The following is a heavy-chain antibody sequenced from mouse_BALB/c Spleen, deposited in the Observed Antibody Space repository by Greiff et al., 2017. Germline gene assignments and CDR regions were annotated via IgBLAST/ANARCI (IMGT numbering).Heavy chain of an antibody. J-gene: IGHJ4*01. D-gene: IGHD2-3*01. V-gene: IGHV1-69*02. CDR3: ARGDGYSSYAMDY. CDR2: IDPSDSYT. Sequence: VQLQQPGAELVKPGASVKLSCKASGYTFTSYWMHWVKQRPGQGLEWIGEIDPSDSYTNYNQKFKGKATLTVDKSSSTAYMQLSSLTSEDSAVYYCARGDGYSSYAMDYWGQGTSVTVSS. CDR1: GYTFTSYW.